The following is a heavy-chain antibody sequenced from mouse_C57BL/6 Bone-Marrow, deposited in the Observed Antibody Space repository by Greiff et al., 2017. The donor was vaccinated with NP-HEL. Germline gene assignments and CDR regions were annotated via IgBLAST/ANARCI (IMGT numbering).Heavy chain of an antibody. J-gene: IGHJ3*01. D-gene: IGHD2-4*01. CDR2: ISAGGSYT. CDR1: GFTFSSYA. CDR3: ARDYDYDESPWFAD. Sequence: EVMLVESGGGLVKPGGSLKLSCAASGFTFSSYAMSWVRQTPGKRLEWVATISAGGSYTNYPDNVKGRFTFSRDNAKNNLYLQMSHLKSEDTAVYYCARDYDYDESPWFADWGQGTLVTVAA. V-gene: IGHV5-4*01.